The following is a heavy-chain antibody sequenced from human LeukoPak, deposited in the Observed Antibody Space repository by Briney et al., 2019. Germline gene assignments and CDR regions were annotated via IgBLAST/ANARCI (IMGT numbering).Heavy chain of an antibody. CDR2: IAYDGSRA. J-gene: IGHJ4*02. CDR1: GFTFGGYG. CDR3: TRYNNDHFDY. D-gene: IGHD1-14*01. Sequence: GGSLRLSCAGSGFTFGGYGMHWFRQTPGKGREWVAVIAYDGSRAFYADSVKGRFTIPRDNSKHTMSVQMDDLRAEDTAVYYCTRYNNDHFDYWGQGTLVTVSS. V-gene: IGHV3-33*01.